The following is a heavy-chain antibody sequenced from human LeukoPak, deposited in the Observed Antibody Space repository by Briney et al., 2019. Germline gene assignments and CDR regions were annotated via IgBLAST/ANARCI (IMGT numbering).Heavy chain of an antibody. CDR1: HYSISSTYY. V-gene: IGHV4-38-2*02. CDR2: IYHSGST. J-gene: IGHJ3*02. Sequence: SETLSLTCTVSHYSISSTYYWGWIRQPPGKGLEWIASIYHSGSTHYNPSLKSPVTISIDTPKNQFSLKMNSVTAADTAMYFCARVGKAYCGADCYPPGAFDIWGQGTMVTVSS. D-gene: IGHD2-21*02. CDR3: ARVGKAYCGADCYPPGAFDI.